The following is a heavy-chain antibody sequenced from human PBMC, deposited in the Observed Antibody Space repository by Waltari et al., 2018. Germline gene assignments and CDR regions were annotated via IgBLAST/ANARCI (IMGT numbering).Heavy chain of an antibody. CDR2: IYTGGST. D-gene: IGHD6-19*01. CDR3: ATSMAVAGKGRGWFDS. V-gene: IGHV3-53*01. J-gene: IGHJ5*01. Sequence: EVQLVESGGGLIQPGGSLRLSCAASGFTVRNYMSWVRQAPGKGLEWVSVIYTGGSTDYADSVKGRFTISRDNSKNTLYLQMNSLRAEDTAVYYWATSMAVAGKGRGWFDSWGQGTLVTVSS. CDR1: GFTVRNY.